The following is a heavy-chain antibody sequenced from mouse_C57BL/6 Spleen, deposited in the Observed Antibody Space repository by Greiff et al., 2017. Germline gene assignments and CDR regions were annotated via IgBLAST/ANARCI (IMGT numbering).Heavy chain of an antibody. CDR1: GYAFSSSW. Sequence: QVQLQQSGPELVKPGASVKISCKASGYAFSSSWMNWVKQRPGKGLEWIGRIYPGDGDTNYNGKFKGKATLTADKSSSTAYMQLSSLTSEDSAVYFCARSEFYYGSRNWYFDVWGTGTTVTVSS. CDR3: ARSEFYYGSRNWYFDV. D-gene: IGHD1-1*01. J-gene: IGHJ1*03. V-gene: IGHV1-82*01. CDR2: IYPGDGDT.